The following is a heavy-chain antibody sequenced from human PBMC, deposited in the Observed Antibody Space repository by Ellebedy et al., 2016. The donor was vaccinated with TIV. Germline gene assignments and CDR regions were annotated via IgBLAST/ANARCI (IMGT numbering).Heavy chain of an antibody. Sequence: PGGSLRLSCAVSGLTFSNACLTWVRQAPGKGLEWVSVISNGGDTTYADSVKGRFTISRDNSKNTLYLQMNSLRADDTAIYYCAKLSGVLSWYADYWGLGTLVTVSS. CDR1: GLTFSNAC. V-gene: IGHV3-23*01. D-gene: IGHD6-13*01. CDR3: AKLSGVLSWYADY. CDR2: ISNGGDTT. J-gene: IGHJ4*02.